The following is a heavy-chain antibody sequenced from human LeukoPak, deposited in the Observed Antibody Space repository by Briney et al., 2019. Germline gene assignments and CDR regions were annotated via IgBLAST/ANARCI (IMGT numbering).Heavy chain of an antibody. CDR3: ARFDSRRKNFDY. V-gene: IGHV6-1*01. D-gene: IGHD3-22*01. CDR1: GDSVSNNNTA. J-gene: IGHJ4*02. CDR2: TYYRSKWYN. Sequence: SQTLSLTCAISGDSVSNNNTAWNWIRQSPSRGLEWLGRTYYRSKWYNDYAVSVKSRITINPDTSKNQSSLQLNSVTPEDTAVYYCARFDSRRKNFDYWGQGTLLTVSS.